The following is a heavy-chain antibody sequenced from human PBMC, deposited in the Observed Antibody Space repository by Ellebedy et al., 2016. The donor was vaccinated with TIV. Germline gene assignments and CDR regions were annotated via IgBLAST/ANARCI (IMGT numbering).Heavy chain of an antibody. J-gene: IGHJ4*02. V-gene: IGHV4-59*08. CDR3: ARTSYYDSSGYPLFDY. CDR1: AGSISNYY. D-gene: IGHD3-22*01. Sequence: MPSETLSLTCTVSAGSISNYYWSWIRQPPRKGLEWIAYIYYIGRTNYHPSLKSRVTMSVDSSRNQFSLKLSSVTAADTAVFYCARTSYYDSSGYPLFDYWGQGTLVTVSS. CDR2: IYYIGRT.